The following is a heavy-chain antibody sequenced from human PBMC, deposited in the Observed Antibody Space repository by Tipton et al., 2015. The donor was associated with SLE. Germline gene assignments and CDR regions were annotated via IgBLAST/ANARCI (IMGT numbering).Heavy chain of an antibody. CDR3: ANQDY. V-gene: IGHV3-9*01. J-gene: IGHJ4*02. CDR1: GFTFSSYW. CDR2: ISWNSGSI. Sequence: SLRLSCAASGFTFSSYWMSWVRQAPGKGLEWVSGISWNSGSIGYADSVKGRFTISGDNAKNSLYLQMNSLRAEDTALYYCANQDYWGQGTLVTVSS.